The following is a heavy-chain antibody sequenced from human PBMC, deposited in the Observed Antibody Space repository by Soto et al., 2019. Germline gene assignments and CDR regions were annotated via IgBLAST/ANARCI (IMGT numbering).Heavy chain of an antibody. Sequence: SETLSLTCTVSGGSISSYYWSWIRQPPGKGLEWIGYIYYSGSTNYNPSLKSRVIISVDTSKNQFSLKLSSVTAADTAVYYCARDWGEVKTRGFLLGYWGQGTLVTVSS. V-gene: IGHV4-59*01. J-gene: IGHJ4*02. CDR1: GGSISSYY. CDR3: ARDWGEVKTRGFLLGY. D-gene: IGHD3-16*01. CDR2: IYYSGST.